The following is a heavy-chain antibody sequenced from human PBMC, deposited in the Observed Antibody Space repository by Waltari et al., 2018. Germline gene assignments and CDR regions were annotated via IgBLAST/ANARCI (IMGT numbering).Heavy chain of an antibody. D-gene: IGHD2-2*01. CDR3: ARESEFCSSSACNDGFDV. Sequence: EGQLAESGGGLVQPGGSLRLSCAASGFPLSSPRMHRVRQAPGKGLVWVSRVNVDGSTATYAASVRGRFTISRDNAKNTLYLQMNSLKVEDTAVYYCARESEFCSSSACNDGFDVWGQGTMVIVSS. V-gene: IGHV3-74*01. J-gene: IGHJ3*01. CDR1: GFPLSSPR. CDR2: VNVDGSTA.